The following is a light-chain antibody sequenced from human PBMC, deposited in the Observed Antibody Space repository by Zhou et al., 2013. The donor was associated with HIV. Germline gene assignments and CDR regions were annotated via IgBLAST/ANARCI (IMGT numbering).Light chain of an antibody. V-gene: IGKV3-20*01. CDR2: GAS. CDR3: QQYGTSPFT. CDR1: QSVGSRY. J-gene: IGKJ3*01. Sequence: EIVLTQSPGTLSLSPGERATLSCRASQSVGSRYLAWYQQKPGQAPRPLIYGASSRAPGIPDRFSGSGSGTDFTLTISRLEPEDFAVYYCQQYGTSPFTFGPGTKVDIK.